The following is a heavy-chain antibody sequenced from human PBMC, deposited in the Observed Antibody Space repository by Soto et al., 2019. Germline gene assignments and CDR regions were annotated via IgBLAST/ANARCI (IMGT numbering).Heavy chain of an antibody. V-gene: IGHV3-66*01. CDR1: GFTVSSNY. J-gene: IGHJ4*02. CDR3: ARDRYYDSSGYYYLDY. D-gene: IGHD3-22*01. Sequence: GGSLRLSCAASGFTVSSNYMSWVRQAPGKGLEWVSVIYSGGSTYYADSVKGRFTISRDNSKNTLYLQMNSLRAEDTAVYYCARDRYYDSSGYYYLDYWGQGTLVTVSS. CDR2: IYSGGST.